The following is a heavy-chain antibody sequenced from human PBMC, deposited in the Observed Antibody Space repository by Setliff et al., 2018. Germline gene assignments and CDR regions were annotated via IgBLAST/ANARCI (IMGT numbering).Heavy chain of an antibody. Sequence: GGSLRLSCAASGFTFSSHAMSWVRQAPGNGLEWVSSVSGSGGSTHYADSVKGRFTISRDNSKNTLYLQMNSLRAEDTAVYYCARPYYHSGWFDPWGQGTLVTVSS. V-gene: IGHV3-23*01. D-gene: IGHD3-10*01. CDR3: ARPYYHSGWFDP. J-gene: IGHJ5*02. CDR1: GFTFSSHA. CDR2: VSGSGGST.